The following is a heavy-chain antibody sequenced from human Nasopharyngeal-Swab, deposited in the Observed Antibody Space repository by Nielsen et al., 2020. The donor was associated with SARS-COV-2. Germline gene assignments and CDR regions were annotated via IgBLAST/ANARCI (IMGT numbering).Heavy chain of an antibody. CDR3: ARDPYSGEGDY. Sequence: LSLTCAASGFTFSGSAMHWVRQASGKGLEWVGRIRSKANSYATAYAASVKGRFTISRDDSKNTAYLQMNSLRAEDTAVYYCARDPYSGEGDYWGQGTLVTVS. D-gene: IGHD5-12*01. V-gene: IGHV3-73*01. J-gene: IGHJ4*02. CDR2: IRSKANSYAT. CDR1: GFTFSGSA.